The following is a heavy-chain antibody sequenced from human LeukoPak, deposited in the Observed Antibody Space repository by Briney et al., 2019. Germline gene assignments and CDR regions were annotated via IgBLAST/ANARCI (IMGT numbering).Heavy chain of an antibody. D-gene: IGHD1-26*01. Sequence: ASVKVSCKASGYTFTSYGISWVRQAPGQGLEWMGWINAGNGNTKYSQKFQGRVTITRDTSASTAYMELSSLRSEDTAVYYCARDRGSYGISSSWFDPWGQGTLVTVSS. CDR3: ARDRGSYGISSSWFDP. CDR2: INAGNGNT. J-gene: IGHJ5*02. CDR1: GYTFTSYG. V-gene: IGHV1-3*01.